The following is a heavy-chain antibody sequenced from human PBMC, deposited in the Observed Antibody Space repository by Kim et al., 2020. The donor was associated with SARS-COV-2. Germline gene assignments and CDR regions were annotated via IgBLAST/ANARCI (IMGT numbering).Heavy chain of an antibody. Sequence: GGSLRLSCAASGFTFDSYAMSWVRQAPGKGLEWVAAISGSGGIPYYAGSVRGRFTISRDNSKNTLYLQMNSLRAEDTAVYYCAKYVAGSSSTFDYWGQGTLVTVSS. CDR3: AKYVAGSSSTFDY. D-gene: IGHD2-2*01. V-gene: IGHV3-23*01. J-gene: IGHJ4*02. CDR2: ISGSGGIP. CDR1: GFTFDSYA.